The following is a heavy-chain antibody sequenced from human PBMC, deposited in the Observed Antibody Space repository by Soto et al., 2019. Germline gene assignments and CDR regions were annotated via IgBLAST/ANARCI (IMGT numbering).Heavy chain of an antibody. D-gene: IGHD6-13*01. V-gene: IGHV4-39*01. J-gene: IGHJ4*02. Sequence: QLQLQESGPGLVKPSETLSLTCTVSGDSISGSPYFWGWIRQPPGKGLEWIASIFYDGYTYYTPSLKSRAIISGDTSKNQFSLKLTSVAAADTAIYFCARLQAAVPQYWGQGTLVIVSS. CDR3: ARLQAAVPQY. CDR2: IFYDGYT. CDR1: GDSISGSPYF.